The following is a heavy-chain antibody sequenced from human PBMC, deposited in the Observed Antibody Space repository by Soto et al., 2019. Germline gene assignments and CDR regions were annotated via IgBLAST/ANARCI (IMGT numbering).Heavy chain of an antibody. D-gene: IGHD3-10*01. V-gene: IGHV1-69*02. CDR2: IIPILGIA. CDR3: ARGLWEERYYFDY. J-gene: IGHJ4*02. Sequence: QVQLVQSGAEVKKPGSSVKVSCKASGGTFSSYTISWVRQAPGQGLEWMGRIIPILGIANYAQKFQGRVTITADKSTSTAYMELSSLRSEDTAVYYCARGLWEERYYFDYGGQGTLVTVSS. CDR1: GGTFSSYT.